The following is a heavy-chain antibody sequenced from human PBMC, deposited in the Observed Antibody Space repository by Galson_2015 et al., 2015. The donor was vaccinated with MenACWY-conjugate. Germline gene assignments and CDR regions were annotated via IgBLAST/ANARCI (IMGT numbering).Heavy chain of an antibody. CDR1: GFTLRNYA. CDR3: ARDYGLTMVQGAPKPHHFDS. D-gene: IGHD3-10*01. J-gene: IGHJ4*01. CDR2: IRDSDHAT. V-gene: IGHV3-23*01. Sequence: SLRLSCAASGFTLRNYAMNWVRQTPGKGLEWLSSIRDSDHATDYADSVRGRFTVSRDDSKNTLFLQMDSLRAEDSAVYYCARDYGLTMVQGAPKPHHFDSWGHGTLVTVAS.